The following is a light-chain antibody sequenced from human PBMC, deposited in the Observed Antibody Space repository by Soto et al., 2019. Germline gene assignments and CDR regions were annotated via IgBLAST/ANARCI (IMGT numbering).Light chain of an antibody. CDR3: LQYNSFPRT. V-gene: IGKV1-17*01. J-gene: IGKJ2*01. Sequence: DIQMTQAPSYLSASVGDRVTITCRASQGIGNDLGWYQQQPGKPPKRLIHGASTFHGGVQSRFSGSGSGTEFTLTISSLQPEDFATYFCLQYNSFPRTFGQGAKVDIK. CDR1: QGIGND. CDR2: GAS.